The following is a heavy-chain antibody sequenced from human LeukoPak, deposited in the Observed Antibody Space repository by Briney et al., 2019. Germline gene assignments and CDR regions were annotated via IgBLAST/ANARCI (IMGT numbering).Heavy chain of an antibody. V-gene: IGHV3-30*03. Sequence: QPGGSLRLSCAASGFTFSRYWMSWVRQAPGKGLEWVAVISYDGGNKFYADSVKGRFTISRDNSENALYLQMDSLRPEDTALYFCARSDYYGSGTCAYWGQGTLVTVSS. CDR1: GFTFSRYW. CDR3: ARSDYYGSGTCAY. D-gene: IGHD3-10*01. CDR2: ISYDGGNK. J-gene: IGHJ4*02.